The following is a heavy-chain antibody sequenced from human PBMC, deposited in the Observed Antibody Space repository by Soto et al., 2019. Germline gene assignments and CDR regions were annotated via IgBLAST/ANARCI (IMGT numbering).Heavy chain of an antibody. CDR2: INHSGST. V-gene: IGHV4-34*01. CDR1: GGSFSGYY. D-gene: IGHD5-18*01. CDR3: ARGRRVVDTAMVTYYYYGMDV. Sequence: SETLSLTCAVYGGSFSGYYWSWIRQPPGKGLEWIGEINHSGSTNYNPSLKSRVTISVDTSKNQFSLKLSSVTAADTAVYYCARGRRVVDTAMVTYYYYGMDVWGQGTTVTVSS. J-gene: IGHJ6*02.